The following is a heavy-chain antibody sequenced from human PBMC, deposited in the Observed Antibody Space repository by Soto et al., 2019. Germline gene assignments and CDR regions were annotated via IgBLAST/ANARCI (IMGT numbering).Heavy chain of an antibody. J-gene: IGHJ4*02. V-gene: IGHV1-69*05. CDR1: GGTFSSGV. Sequence: ASVEVSCKASGGTFSSGVINWVRQAPGQGLEWMGGITPIFSTTKYAQKFQGRVTVTTDESASTVYLELSSLRSEDTAVYYCATGPLYASGVANYWGQGALVTVSS. CDR3: ATGPLYASGVANY. D-gene: IGHD3-10*01. CDR2: ITPIFSTT.